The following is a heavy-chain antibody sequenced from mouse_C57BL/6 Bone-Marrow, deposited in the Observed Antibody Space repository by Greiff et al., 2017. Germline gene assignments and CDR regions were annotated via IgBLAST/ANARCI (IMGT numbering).Heavy chain of an antibody. Sequence: VQLQESGPELVKPGASVKLSCKASGYTFTSYDIHWVKQRPGQGLEWIGWIYPRDGSTKDNEKFKGKATLTVDTSSSTAYMELHSLTSEDSAVYYVARLEVDGSSGDWYFDVWGTGTTVTVSS. CDR2: IYPRDGST. V-gene: IGHV1-85*01. D-gene: IGHD1-1*01. CDR3: ARLEVDGSSGDWYFDV. CDR1: GYTFTSYD. J-gene: IGHJ1*03.